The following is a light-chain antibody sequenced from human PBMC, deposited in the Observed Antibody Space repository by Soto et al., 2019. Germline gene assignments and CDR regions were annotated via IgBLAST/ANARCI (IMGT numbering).Light chain of an antibody. J-gene: IGLJ1*01. CDR1: SSDVAGYNF. V-gene: IGLV2-11*01. CDR3: CSYAGSYNYV. Sequence: QSVLTQPRSVSGSLGQSVTISCTGTSSDVAGYNFASWYQQHPGKAPKLMIYDVSKRPSGVPDRFSGSKSGYTASLTISGLQAEDEADYYCCSYAGSYNYVFGTGTKVTVL. CDR2: DVS.